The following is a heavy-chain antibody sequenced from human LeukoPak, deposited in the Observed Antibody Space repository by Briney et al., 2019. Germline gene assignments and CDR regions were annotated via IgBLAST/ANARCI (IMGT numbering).Heavy chain of an antibody. CDR2: IWYDGSNK. Sequence: GGSLRLSCAASGFTFSSYGMHWVRQAPGKGLEWVAVIWYDGSNKYYADSVKGRFTISRDNSKNTLYLQMNSLRAEDTAVYYCARDLTITMIVGYYYYGMDVWGQGTTVTVPS. J-gene: IGHJ6*02. D-gene: IGHD3-22*01. V-gene: IGHV3-33*01. CDR1: GFTFSSYG. CDR3: ARDLTITMIVGYYYYGMDV.